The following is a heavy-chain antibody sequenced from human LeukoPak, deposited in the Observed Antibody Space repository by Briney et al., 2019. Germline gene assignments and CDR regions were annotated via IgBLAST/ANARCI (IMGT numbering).Heavy chain of an antibody. Sequence: GSLRLSCAASGFTFSSYWMSWVRQAPGKGLEWVANIKQDGSEKYYVDSVKGRFTISRDNAKNSLYLQMNSLKTEDTAVYYYTRDRATMVRGVIINGGYNWFDPWGQGTLVTVSS. J-gene: IGHJ5*02. CDR1: GFTFSSYW. CDR3: TRDRATMVRGVIINGGYNWFDP. V-gene: IGHV3-7*03. CDR2: IKQDGSEK. D-gene: IGHD3-10*01.